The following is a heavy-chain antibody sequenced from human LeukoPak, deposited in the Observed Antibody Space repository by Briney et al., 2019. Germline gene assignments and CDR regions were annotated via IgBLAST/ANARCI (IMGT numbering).Heavy chain of an antibody. CDR3: ARAYGDYFNWFDP. J-gene: IGHJ5*02. D-gene: IGHD4-17*01. CDR2: ISAYNGNT. V-gene: IGHV1-18*01. Sequence: GASVKVSCKASGGTFSSYAISWVRQAPGQGLEWMGWISAYNGNTNYAQKLQGRVTMTTDTSTSTAYMELRSLRSDDTAVYYCARAYGDYFNWFDPWGQGTLVTVSS. CDR1: GGTFSSYA.